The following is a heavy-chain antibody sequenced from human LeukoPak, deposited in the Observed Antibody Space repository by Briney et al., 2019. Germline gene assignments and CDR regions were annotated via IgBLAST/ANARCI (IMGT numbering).Heavy chain of an antibody. CDR2: ISGGGYDS. Sequence: PGGSLRLSCAASGFTLSDYAMSWVRQAPGKGLEWVSSISGGGYDSDYADSVKGRFTISRDTSKNTLYLQMNSLRAEDTAVYYCATARLQWQLHFGYWGQGTLVTVSS. J-gene: IGHJ4*02. V-gene: IGHV3-23*01. CDR1: GFTLSDYA. CDR3: ATARLQWQLHFGY. D-gene: IGHD6-19*01.